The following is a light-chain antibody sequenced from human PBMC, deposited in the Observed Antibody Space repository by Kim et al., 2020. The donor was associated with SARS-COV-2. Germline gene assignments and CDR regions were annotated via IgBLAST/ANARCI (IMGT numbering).Light chain of an antibody. J-gene: IGLJ2*01. Sequence: SSELTQDPAVSVALGQTVRITCQGDSLRSYYATWYQQKPGQAPILVIYGKNNRPSGIPDRFSGSSSGNTASLTITGTQACDAADYYCNSRDSNDNVAFGG. CDR3: NSRDSNDNVA. V-gene: IGLV3-19*01. CDR1: SLRSYY. CDR2: GKN.